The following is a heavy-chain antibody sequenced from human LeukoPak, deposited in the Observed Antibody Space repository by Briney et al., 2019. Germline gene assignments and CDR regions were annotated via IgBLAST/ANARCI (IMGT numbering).Heavy chain of an antibody. Sequence: SETLSPTCTVSGGSISSYYWSWIRQPPGKGLEWIGYIFYSGSTNYNPSLKSRVTISVDTSKNQFSLKLSSVTAADTAVYYCASLSGSWSSNYWGQGTLVTVSS. CDR2: IFYSGST. J-gene: IGHJ4*02. V-gene: IGHV4-59*12. CDR1: GGSISSYY. CDR3: ASLSGSWSSNY. D-gene: IGHD1-26*01.